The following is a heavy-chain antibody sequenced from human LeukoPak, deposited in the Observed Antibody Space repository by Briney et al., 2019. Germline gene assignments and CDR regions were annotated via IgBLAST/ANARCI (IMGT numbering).Heavy chain of an antibody. Sequence: SVKVSCKASGGTFSSYAISWVRQAPGQGLEWMGGIIPIFGTANYAQKFQGRVTITVDESTSTAYMELSSLRSEDTAVYYCARGGYDILTGYYRYNWFDPWGQGTLVTVSS. CDR1: GGTFSSYA. D-gene: IGHD3-9*01. J-gene: IGHJ5*02. CDR2: IIPIFGTA. V-gene: IGHV1-69*01. CDR3: ARGGYDILTGYYRYNWFDP.